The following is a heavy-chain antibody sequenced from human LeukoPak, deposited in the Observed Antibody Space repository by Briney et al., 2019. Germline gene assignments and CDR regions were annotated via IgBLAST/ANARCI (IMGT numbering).Heavy chain of an antibody. CDR3: AKEIVGALRDDGCFQH. Sequence: SETLSLTCTVSGGSITGYYWSWIRQPPGKGLEWIGYIYYSGSTSYNPSLKSRVTISLDTSKNQFSLKLRSVTAADTAVYYCAKEIVGALRDDGCFQHWGQGTLVTVSS. CDR1: GGSITGYY. J-gene: IGHJ1*01. D-gene: IGHD1-26*01. V-gene: IGHV4-59*12. CDR2: IYYSGST.